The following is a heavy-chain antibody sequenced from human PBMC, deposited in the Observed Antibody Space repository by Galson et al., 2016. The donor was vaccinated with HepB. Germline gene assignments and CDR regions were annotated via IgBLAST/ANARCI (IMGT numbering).Heavy chain of an antibody. D-gene: IGHD2-15*01. J-gene: IGHJ4*02. CDR2: INSDGSST. CDR1: GFTFSSYW. Sequence: SLRLSCAASGFTFSSYWMHWVRQAPGKGLVWVSRINSDGSSTTYADSVKGRFTISRDNAKNTLYLQMSSLRAEDTAGYYCARGLYCSGGSCYEVGYSWGQGTLVTVSS. CDR3: ARGLYCSGGSCYEVGYS. V-gene: IGHV3-74*01.